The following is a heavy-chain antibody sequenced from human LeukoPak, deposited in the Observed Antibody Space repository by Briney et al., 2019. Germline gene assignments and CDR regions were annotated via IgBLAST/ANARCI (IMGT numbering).Heavy chain of an antibody. Sequence: SETLSLTCAVYGGSFSGYYWSWIRQPPGKRLEWIGEINHSGSTNYNPSLKSRVTISVDTSKNQFSLKLSSVTAADTAVYYCARGRRGYSYGYRVGWFDPWGQGTLVTVSS. D-gene: IGHD5-18*01. CDR3: ARGRRGYSYGYRVGWFDP. J-gene: IGHJ5*02. CDR2: INHSGST. V-gene: IGHV4-34*01. CDR1: GGSFSGYY.